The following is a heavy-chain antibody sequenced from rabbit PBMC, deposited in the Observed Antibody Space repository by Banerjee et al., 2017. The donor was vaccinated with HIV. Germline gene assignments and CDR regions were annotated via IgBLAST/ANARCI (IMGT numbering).Heavy chain of an antibody. Sequence: QSLEESGGGLVQPEGSLTLTCTASGFSFSSYYYMYWVRQAPGKGLEWIGFIDTNTGKTFYASWAKGRFTISKTSPTTVTLQMTSLTVADTATYLCAGSLVDNANFWGQGTLVTVS. CDR3: AGSLVDNANF. J-gene: IGHJ3*01. CDR1: GFSFSSYYY. D-gene: IGHD1-1*01. CDR2: IDTNTGKT. V-gene: IGHV1S40*01.